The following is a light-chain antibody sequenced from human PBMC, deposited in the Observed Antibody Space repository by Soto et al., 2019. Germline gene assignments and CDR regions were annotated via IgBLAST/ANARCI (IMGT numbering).Light chain of an antibody. CDR3: AAWEDSLNGYV. CDR2: TNN. V-gene: IGLV1-44*01. J-gene: IGLJ1*01. Sequence: QSVLTQPPSASGTPGQRVTISCSGSSSNIGSNTVNWYQQLPGTAPKLLIFTNNQRPSGVPDRFSGSKSGTSGSLAISGLQHEDEADYYCAAWEDSLNGYVFGTGTKLTVL. CDR1: SSNIGSNT.